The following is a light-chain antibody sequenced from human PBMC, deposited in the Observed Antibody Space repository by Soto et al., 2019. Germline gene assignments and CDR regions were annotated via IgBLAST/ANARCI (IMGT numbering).Light chain of an antibody. Sequence: QSALTQPASVSGSPGQSITISCTGTSSDVGGYNYVSWYQQHPGKAPKLMIYDVSNRPSGVSNRFSGSNSGNTAALTISGGQADDEADYYCCSYTSSSTSGVFGGGTKVTVL. J-gene: IGLJ2*01. CDR1: SSDVGGYNY. V-gene: IGLV2-14*01. CDR2: DVS. CDR3: CSYTSSSTSGV.